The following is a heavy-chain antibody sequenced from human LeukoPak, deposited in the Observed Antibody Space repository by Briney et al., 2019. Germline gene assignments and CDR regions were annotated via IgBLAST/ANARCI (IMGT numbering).Heavy chain of an antibody. CDR2: ISGSGGST. Sequence: GGSLRLSCAASGFTFSSYAMSWVRQAPGKGLEWVSAISGSGGSTYYADSVKGRFTISRDNSKNTLYLQMNSLRAEDTAVYYRAKDHGRGEGFDYWGQGTLVTVSS. J-gene: IGHJ4*02. CDR1: GFTFSSYA. CDR3: AKDHGRGEGFDY. V-gene: IGHV3-23*01. D-gene: IGHD4-17*01.